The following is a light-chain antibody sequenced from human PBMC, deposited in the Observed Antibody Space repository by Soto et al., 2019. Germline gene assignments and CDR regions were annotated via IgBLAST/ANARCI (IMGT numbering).Light chain of an antibody. CDR2: YDS. CDR3: QVWDSSGDRV. V-gene: IGLV3-21*04. CDR1: NIGSKS. J-gene: IGLJ3*02. Sequence: SYELTQPPSVSVAPGKTARITCGGNNIGSKSVHWYQQKPGQAPVLVIYYDSDRPSGIPERFSGSNSGTTATLTISRVEAGDEADYYCQVWDSSGDRVFGGGTKLTVL.